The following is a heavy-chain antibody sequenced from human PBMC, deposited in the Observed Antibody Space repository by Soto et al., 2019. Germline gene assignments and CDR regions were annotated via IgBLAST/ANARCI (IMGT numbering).Heavy chain of an antibody. J-gene: IGHJ4*02. CDR3: AHSVPFDYRGYNFEF. CDR1: GFSLSTHTVG. D-gene: IGHD3-9*01. Sequence: QITLKESGPTLVKPTQTLTLTCTFSGFSLSTHTVGVAWIRKPPGKALEWLALIYWDEDKRYSPSMKSRLTITKDTAKSQVVLTMTNMDPVDTATYYSAHSVPFDYRGYNFEFWGQGILVTVYS. CDR2: IYWDEDK. V-gene: IGHV2-5*02.